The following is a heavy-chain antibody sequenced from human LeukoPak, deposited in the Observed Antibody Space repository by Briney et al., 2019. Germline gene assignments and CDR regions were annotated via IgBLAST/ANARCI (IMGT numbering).Heavy chain of an antibody. D-gene: IGHD6-19*01. J-gene: IGHJ3*02. CDR2: IYPGDSDT. CDR1: GYSFSTYW. Sequence: GESLKISCKGSGYSFSTYWIGWVRQMPGKGLEWMGIIYPGDSDTRYSPSFQGQVTISADRSISTAYLQWSSLKASDTAMYYCARHGSNGWYPGNAFDIWGQGTMVTVSS. CDR3: ARHGSNGWYPGNAFDI. V-gene: IGHV5-51*01.